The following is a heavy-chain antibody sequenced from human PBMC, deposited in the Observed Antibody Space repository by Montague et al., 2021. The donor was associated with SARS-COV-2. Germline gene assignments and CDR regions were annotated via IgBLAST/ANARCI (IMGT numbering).Heavy chain of an antibody. Sequence: SETLSLTCTVSGASISRSSYYWGWIRQPPGKGLEWIGYIYYSGNTHYNPTLKSRVTISVDTSKNQFSLTLSSVTDSDTAIYYCARQGNSGNLIDYWGQGTLVTVSS. CDR3: ARQGNSGNLIDY. D-gene: IGHD3-10*01. J-gene: IGHJ4*02. V-gene: IGHV4-39*01. CDR2: IYYSGNT. CDR1: GASISRSSYY.